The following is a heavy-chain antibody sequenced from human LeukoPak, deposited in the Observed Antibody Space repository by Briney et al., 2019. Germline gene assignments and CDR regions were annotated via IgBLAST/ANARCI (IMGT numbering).Heavy chain of an antibody. CDR3: ARANYGDFGLYFDY. J-gene: IGHJ4*02. CDR1: GASISPYY. Sequence: PSETPSLTCTVSGASISPYYWSWIRQPPGKGLEWVGYIFYSGSTHYNPSLKSRVTISLNTSKKQFSLKLSSVTAADTAVYYCARANYGDFGLYFDYWGQGTLVTVSS. V-gene: IGHV4-59*01. D-gene: IGHD4-17*01. CDR2: IFYSGST.